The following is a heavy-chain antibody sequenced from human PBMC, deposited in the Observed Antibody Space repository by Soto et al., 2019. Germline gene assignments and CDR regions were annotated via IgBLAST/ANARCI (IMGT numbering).Heavy chain of an antibody. CDR2: IWYDGSNK. D-gene: IGHD3-10*01. V-gene: IGHV3-33*01. J-gene: IGHJ5*02. Sequence: GGSLRLSCAASGFTFSSYGMHWVRQAPGKGLEWVAVIWYDGSNKYYADSVKGRFTISRDNSKNTLYLQMNSLRAEDTAVYYCARDHIPYYYGGHWFDPWGQGTLVTVSS. CDR1: GFTFSSYG. CDR3: ARDHIPYYYGGHWFDP.